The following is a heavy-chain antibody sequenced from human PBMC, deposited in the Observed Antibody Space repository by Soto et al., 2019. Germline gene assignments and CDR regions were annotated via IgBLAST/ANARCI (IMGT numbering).Heavy chain of an antibody. J-gene: IGHJ4*02. D-gene: IGHD2-2*01. CDR1: GFTFSSYA. V-gene: IGHV3-30-3*01. Sequence: QVQLVESGGGVVQPGRSPRLSCAASGFTFSSYAMHWVRQAPGKGLEWVAVISYDGSNKYYADSVKGRFTISRDNSKNTLYLQMNSLRAEDTAVYYCARDGVVVPAATFDYWGQGTLVTVSS. CDR3: ARDGVVVPAATFDY. CDR2: ISYDGSNK.